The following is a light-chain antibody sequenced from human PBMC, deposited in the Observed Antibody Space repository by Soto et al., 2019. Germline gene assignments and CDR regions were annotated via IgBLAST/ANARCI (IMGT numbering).Light chain of an antibody. J-gene: IGKJ1*01. CDR3: QQRRT. Sequence: EIVLTQSPATLSLSPGERATLSCRASQSVTNSLAWYQQQPGQAPRLLIYHASNRATGVPARFSGSGSGTDFTLTISSLEPADFAVYYCQQRRTFGQGTEV. V-gene: IGKV3-11*01. CDR1: QSVTNS. CDR2: HAS.